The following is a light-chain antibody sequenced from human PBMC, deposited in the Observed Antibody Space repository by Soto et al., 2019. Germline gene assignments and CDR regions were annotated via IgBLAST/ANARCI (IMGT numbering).Light chain of an antibody. J-gene: IGKJ4*01. CDR2: ETS. V-gene: IGKV3-15*01. Sequence: EILMTQSPATLSVSPGERATLSCRASQSVSSPLAWYQQKPGQAPRLLIYETSTRATGVPARFSGSGSGTEFTLAISSLQSEDFAVYYCQQYNKWPLTFGGGTKVEIK. CDR1: QSVSSP. CDR3: QQYNKWPLT.